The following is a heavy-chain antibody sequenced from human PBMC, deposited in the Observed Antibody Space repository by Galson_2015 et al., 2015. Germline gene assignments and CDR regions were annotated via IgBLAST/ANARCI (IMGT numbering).Heavy chain of an antibody. CDR3: ARGGGRGYSFDH. J-gene: IGHJ4*01. D-gene: IGHD5-18*01. CDR1: GITVSTNY. CDR2: IYSSGTT. V-gene: IGHV3-66*01. Sequence: SLRLSCAASGITVSTNYMSWVRQAPGKGLQWVSVIYSSGTTYYADSVKGRFTISRDNSKNTLYLQMNSLRAQDTAVYYCARGGGRGYSFDHRGQGTLVAVSS.